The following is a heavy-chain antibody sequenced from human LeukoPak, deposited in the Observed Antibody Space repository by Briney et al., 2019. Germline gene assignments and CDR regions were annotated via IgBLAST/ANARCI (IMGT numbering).Heavy chain of an antibody. CDR1: GFAFSSYV. J-gene: IGHJ5*02. D-gene: IGHD3-9*01. Sequence: GGSLRLSCAASGFAFSSYVMHWVRQAPGKGLEWVAVISYDGSNKYYADSVKGRFTISRDNSKNTLYLQMNSLRAEDTAVYYCARDIGDTSYYDILTGLTWGQGTLVTVSS. V-gene: IGHV3-30-3*01. CDR2: ISYDGSNK. CDR3: ARDIGDTSYYDILTGLT.